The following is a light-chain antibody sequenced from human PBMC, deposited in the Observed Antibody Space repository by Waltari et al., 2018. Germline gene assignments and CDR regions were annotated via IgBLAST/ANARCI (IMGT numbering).Light chain of an antibody. CDR1: QGISNY. V-gene: IGKV1-27*01. CDR2: AAS. CDR3: QKYNSAPPWT. Sequence: DIQMTQSPSSLSASVGDRVTITCRAGQGISNYLAWYQQKPGRGPKLLIYAASTLQSGVPSRFSGSGSGTAFTLTISNLQPEDVATYYCQKYNSAPPWTFGQGTKVEIK. J-gene: IGKJ1*01.